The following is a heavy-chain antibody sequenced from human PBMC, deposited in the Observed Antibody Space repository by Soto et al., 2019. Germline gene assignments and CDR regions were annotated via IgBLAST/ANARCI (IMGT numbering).Heavy chain of an antibody. J-gene: IGHJ3*02. CDR3: ARGRYSGSYLGAFDI. CDR1: GGSISSFW. V-gene: IGHV4-4*02. Sequence: PSETLSLTCAVSGGSISSFWWSWVRQPPGMGLEWIGEIHHSGATNYNPSLKSRVTVSVDKSKNQFSLNLNSLTAEDTAVYYCARGRYSGSYLGAFDIWGQGTMVTVSS. CDR2: IHHSGAT. D-gene: IGHD1-26*01.